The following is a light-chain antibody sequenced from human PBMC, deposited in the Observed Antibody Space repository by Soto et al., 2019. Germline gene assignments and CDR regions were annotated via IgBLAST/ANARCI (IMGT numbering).Light chain of an antibody. CDR1: QSVSSS. J-gene: IGKJ1*01. CDR2: GAS. Sequence: VMPQSPATLSMSPGERAPLSCRASQSVSSSLAWYQQKPGQAPRLLIYGASTRATGIPDRFSGSGSETEFTLTISSLQAEDFAIYYCQQYNNWWTFGQGTKVEIK. V-gene: IGKV3-15*01. CDR3: QQYNNWWT.